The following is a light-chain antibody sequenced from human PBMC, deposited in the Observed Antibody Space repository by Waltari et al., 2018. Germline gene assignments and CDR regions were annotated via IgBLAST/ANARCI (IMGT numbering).Light chain of an antibody. CDR3: QQRSNWPPYT. Sequence: EIVLTQSPVTLSLSPGERATLSCKASQSIGDFLAWYHQKPGQAPRHVIYDASNRAADIPPRFSGRGSGTDFALTIASLEPEDFGIYYCQQRSNWPPYTFGQGTKVEMK. J-gene: IGKJ2*01. CDR1: QSIGDF. CDR2: DAS. V-gene: IGKV3-11*01.